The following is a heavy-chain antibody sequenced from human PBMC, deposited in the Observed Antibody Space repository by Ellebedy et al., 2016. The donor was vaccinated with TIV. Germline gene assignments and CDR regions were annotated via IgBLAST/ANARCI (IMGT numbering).Heavy chain of an antibody. D-gene: IGHD3-22*01. J-gene: IGHJ4*02. CDR3: AKGSSSGFNYDRVGFQY. V-gene: IGHV3-23*01. CDR2: ISAGSSNT. CDR1: GFTFSSFA. Sequence: GESLKISCAASGFTFSSFAMHWVRQAPGKGLEWLSVISAGSSNTNHADSVKGRFTITRDKSKNTLYLQMNRLRSEDTAVYYCAKGSSSGFNYDRVGFQYWGQGALVTVSS.